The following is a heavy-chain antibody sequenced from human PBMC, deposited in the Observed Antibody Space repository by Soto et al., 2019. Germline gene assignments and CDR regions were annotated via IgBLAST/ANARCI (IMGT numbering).Heavy chain of an antibody. D-gene: IGHD3-3*01. CDR2: INPATGAA. V-gene: IGHV1-2*02. CDR1: GYPVTAYY. J-gene: IGHJ3*02. Sequence: QLHLVQSGAVVKKPGASVTVSCSASGYPVTAYYMHWVRQAPGRGLEWMGGINPATGAAKYTQTFQGRVTMTRDTSTSTGVMELSGLTSEDTAVFYCARGGGVGVAGSAAFDMWGQGTVVTVSS. CDR3: ARGGGVGVAGSAAFDM.